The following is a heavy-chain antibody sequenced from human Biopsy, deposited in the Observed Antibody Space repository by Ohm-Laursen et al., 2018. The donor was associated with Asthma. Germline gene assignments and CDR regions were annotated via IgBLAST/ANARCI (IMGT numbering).Heavy chain of an antibody. CDR2: IDQSGYT. J-gene: IGHJ5*02. CDR3: ARAAITGIRGWFDP. D-gene: IGHD1-20*01. Sequence: SETLSLTCTVYGGYLTGHYWNWIRQPPGKGLEWLGEIDQSGYTNYNPSLKSRVTISADTSKNQFHLNLSSVTAADTAVYFCARAAITGIRGWFDPWGQGTQVTVSS. V-gene: IGHV4-34*01. CDR1: GGYLTGHY.